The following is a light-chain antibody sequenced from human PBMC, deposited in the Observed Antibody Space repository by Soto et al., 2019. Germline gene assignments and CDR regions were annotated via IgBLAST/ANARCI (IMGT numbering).Light chain of an antibody. CDR2: YAS. Sequence: EIVVTPAPTTPAVSSGGRSPFSLRASQSVSTNLAWYQHKPGQAPRLLISYASTGATGVPARFSGGGSGTEFTLTINSLQSEDFAVYYCQQYHTWPVSFGGGTKVDIK. CDR1: QSVSTN. CDR3: QQYHTWPVS. J-gene: IGKJ4*01. V-gene: IGKV3-15*01.